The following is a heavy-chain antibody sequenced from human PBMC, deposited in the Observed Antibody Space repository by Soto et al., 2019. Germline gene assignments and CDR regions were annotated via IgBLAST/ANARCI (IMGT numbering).Heavy chain of an antibody. V-gene: IGHV3-23*01. CDR2: ISGSGGST. Sequence: EVQVLESGGGLVQPGGSLRLSCAVSGFTFSSYAMSWVRQAPGKGLEWVSGISGSGGSTYSADSVKGRFTISRDNSKKTLYLQMNSLRAEDTAVYYCAKDRKSGSGWYWDYWGQGTLVTVSS. CDR3: AKDRKSGSGWYWDY. D-gene: IGHD6-19*01. CDR1: GFTFSSYA. J-gene: IGHJ4*02.